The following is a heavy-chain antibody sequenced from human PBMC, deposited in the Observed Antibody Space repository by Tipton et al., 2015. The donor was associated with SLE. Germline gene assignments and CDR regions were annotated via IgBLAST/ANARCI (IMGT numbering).Heavy chain of an antibody. Sequence: TLSLTCTVSGGSISSGSYYWSWIRQPAGKGLEWIGYIYTSGSTNYNPSLESRVSISVDTSRNQFSLKLSSVTAADTAVYYCARDRAFYYGSGPDAFDIWGQGTMVTVSS. CDR2: IYTSGST. CDR1: GGSISSGSYY. CDR3: ARDRAFYYGSGPDAFDI. D-gene: IGHD3-10*01. J-gene: IGHJ3*02. V-gene: IGHV4-61*09.